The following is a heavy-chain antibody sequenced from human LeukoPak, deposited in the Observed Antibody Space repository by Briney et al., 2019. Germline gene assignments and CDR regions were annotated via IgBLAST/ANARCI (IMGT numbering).Heavy chain of an antibody. V-gene: IGHV3-23*01. CDR3: AKGRWGLTINNFDL. CDR2: ISDRGDST. Sequence: GGSLRLSCAASGLNLTTYAMGWVRQAPGKGLEWVSVISDRGDSTYYGDSVKGRFTTSRDSSKNTLYLQMNSLGGEDTALYYCAKGRWGLTINNFDLWGQGTMVTVSS. D-gene: IGHD3/OR15-3a*01. CDR1: GLNLTTYA. J-gene: IGHJ3*01.